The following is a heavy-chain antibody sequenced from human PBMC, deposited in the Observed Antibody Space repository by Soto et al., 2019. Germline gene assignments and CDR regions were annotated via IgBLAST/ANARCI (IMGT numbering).Heavy chain of an antibody. V-gene: IGHV3-23*01. CDR1: GFTFSSYA. Sequence: GGSLRLSCAASGFTFSSYAMSWVRQAPVKGLEWVSAISGSGGSTYYADSVKGRFTISRDNARNALYLHLNDVRADDTAMYYCARRENDTTSYYWLHWGRGTLVTVSS. CDR2: ISGSGGST. J-gene: IGHJ4*02. D-gene: IGHD3-10*01. CDR3: ARRENDTTSYYWLH.